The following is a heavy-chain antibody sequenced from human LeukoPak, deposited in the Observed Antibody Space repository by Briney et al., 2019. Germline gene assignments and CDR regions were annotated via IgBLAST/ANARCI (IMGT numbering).Heavy chain of an antibody. Sequence: PSETLSLTCTVSGGSISSGDYYWSWIRQPPGKGLEWIGYIYYSGSTYYNPSLKSRVTISVDTSKNQFSLKLSSVTAADTAVYYCAREGTTVTNLWFDPWAREPWSPSPQ. CDR1: GGSISSGDYY. V-gene: IGHV4-30-4*01. D-gene: IGHD4-17*01. CDR2: IYYSGST. CDR3: AREGTTVTNLWFDP. J-gene: IGHJ5*02.